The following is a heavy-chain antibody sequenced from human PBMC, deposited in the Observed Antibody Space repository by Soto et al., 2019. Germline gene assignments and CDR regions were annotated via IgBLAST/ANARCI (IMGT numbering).Heavy chain of an antibody. CDR2: IHPSGGRT. D-gene: IGHD3-22*01. J-gene: IGHJ4*02. V-gene: IGHV1-46*01. CDR3: AGLYHYDSSGYYDY. CDR1: GNSFTTYY. Sequence: ASVQVSCQASGNSFTTYYMHWVRQAPGQGLEWMGIIHPSGGRTTYAQKFQGRVTMTRDTSTSTFHMELSSLTSEDTAVYYGAGLYHYDSSGYYDYWGQGTLVTVSS.